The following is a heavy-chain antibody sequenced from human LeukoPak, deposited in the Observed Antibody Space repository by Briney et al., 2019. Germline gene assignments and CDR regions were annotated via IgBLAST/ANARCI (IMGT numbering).Heavy chain of an antibody. V-gene: IGHV3-33*08. CDR1: GFTFSSYG. J-gene: IGHJ4*02. CDR3: ARDLPTGSDYFDY. CDR2: IWYGGSNK. Sequence: PGGSLRLSCAASGFTFSSYGMHWVRQAPGKGLEWVAVIWYGGSNKYYADSVKGRFTISRDNSKNTLYLQMNSLRAEDTAVYYCARDLPTGSDYFDYWGQGTLVTVSS. D-gene: IGHD6-6*01.